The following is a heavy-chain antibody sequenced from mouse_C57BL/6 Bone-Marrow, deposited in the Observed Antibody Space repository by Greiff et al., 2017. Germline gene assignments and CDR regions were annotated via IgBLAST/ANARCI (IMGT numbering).Heavy chain of an antibody. J-gene: IGHJ1*03. V-gene: IGHV5-17*01. CDR1: GFTFSDYG. CDR2: ISSGSSTI. CDR3: ARNGSSNWYFDV. Sequence: EVQVVESGGGLVKPGGSLKLSCAASGFTFSDYGMHWVRQAPEKGLEWVAYISSGSSTIYYAATVKGRFTISRDNAKNTLSLQMTSLRSEDTARYYCARNGSSNWYFDVWGTGTTVTVSS. D-gene: IGHD1-1*01.